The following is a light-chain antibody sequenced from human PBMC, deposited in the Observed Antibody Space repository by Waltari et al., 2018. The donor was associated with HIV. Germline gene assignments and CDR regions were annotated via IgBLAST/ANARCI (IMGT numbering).Light chain of an antibody. V-gene: IGLV3-9*01. J-gene: IGLJ2*01. CDR2: RDS. CDR1: NIGGKN. CDR3: QVWDSNTVV. Sequence: SYELTQPLSVSVALGQTAKITCGGSNIGGKNVYWYQHRPGQAPVLVILRDSNRPSESPERVSGSNSGNTATLTVSTAQAGDEADYYCQVWDSNTVVFGGGTKVTVL.